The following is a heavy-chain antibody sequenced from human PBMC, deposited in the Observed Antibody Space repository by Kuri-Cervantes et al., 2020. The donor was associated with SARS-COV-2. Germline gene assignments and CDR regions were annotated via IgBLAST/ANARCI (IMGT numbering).Heavy chain of an antibody. CDR1: GGSFSGYY. Sequence: SETLSLTCAVYGGSFSGYYWSWIRQPPGKGLEWIGEINHSGSTNYNPSLKSRVTISVDTSKNQFSLKLSSVTAADTAVYYCARGGGYDYPHYWGQGTLVTVSS. V-gene: IGHV4-34*01. CDR2: INHSGST. J-gene: IGHJ4*02. D-gene: IGHD3-16*01. CDR3: ARGGGYDYPHY.